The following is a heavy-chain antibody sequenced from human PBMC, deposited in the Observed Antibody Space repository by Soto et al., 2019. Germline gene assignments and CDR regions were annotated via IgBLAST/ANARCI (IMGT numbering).Heavy chain of an antibody. J-gene: IGHJ6*02. D-gene: IGHD6-13*01. Sequence: QVQLQESGPGLVKPSETLSLTCTVSGGSVSSGCYYWSWIRQPPGKGLELIGYIYYSGSTNCNPPIKGQVPSSVDNPKNQFSLKLSSVPVAAPAVYYCSGAGIGAAGTSSWLYYYGMDVWGQGPTVTVSS. V-gene: IGHV4-61*01. CDR3: SGAGIGAAGTSSWLYYYGMDV. CDR1: GGSVSSGCYY. CDR2: IYYSGST.